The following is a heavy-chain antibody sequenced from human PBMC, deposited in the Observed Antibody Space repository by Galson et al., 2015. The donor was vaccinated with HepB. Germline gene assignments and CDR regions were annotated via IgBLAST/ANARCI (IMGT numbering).Heavy chain of an antibody. D-gene: IGHD6-19*01. V-gene: IGHV3-7*01. CDR2: IKRDGSEK. Sequence: SLRLSCAASGFTFSNYWMSWVRQAPGKGLEWVANIKRDGSEKYYVDSVKGRFTISRDNAKNSLSLQMNSLRAEDTAVYYCARDQEWLVTDHWGQGTLVTVSS. CDR1: GFTFSNYW. J-gene: IGHJ4*02. CDR3: ARDQEWLVTDH.